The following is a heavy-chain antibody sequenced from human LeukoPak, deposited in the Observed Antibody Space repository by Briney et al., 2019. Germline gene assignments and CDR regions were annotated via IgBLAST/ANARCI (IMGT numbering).Heavy chain of an antibody. CDR3: ARDRYSYGYNVDY. J-gene: IGHJ4*02. V-gene: IGHV1-18*01. CDR2: ISAYNDYT. CDR1: GYTFTTYG. Sequence: ASVKVSCKASGYTFTTYGISWVRQAPGQGLEWMGWISAYNDYTNYAQKLQGRVTMTTDTSTSTAYMELRSLRSDDTAVYYCARDRYSYGYNVDYWGQGTLVTVSS. D-gene: IGHD5-18*01.